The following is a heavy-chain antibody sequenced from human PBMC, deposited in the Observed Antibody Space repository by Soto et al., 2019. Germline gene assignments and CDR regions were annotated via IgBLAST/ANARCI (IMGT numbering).Heavy chain of an antibody. D-gene: IGHD6-19*01. Sequence: ESLKISCKGSGYSFSSYWIGWVRQMPGKGLEWMGNIYPADSDTRYSPSFRGQVTLSVDKSISTAYLQWSSLRASVSVMYYCARLRFGSGHFDYWGQGTTGTVSS. V-gene: IGHV5-51*01. J-gene: IGHJ4*02. CDR3: ARLRFGSGHFDY. CDR1: GYSFSSYW. CDR2: IYPADSDT.